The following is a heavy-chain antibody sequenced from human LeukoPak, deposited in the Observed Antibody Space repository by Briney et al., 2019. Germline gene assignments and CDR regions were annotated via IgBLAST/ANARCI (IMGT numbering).Heavy chain of an antibody. CDR2: INAYNGNT. J-gene: IGHJ6*02. D-gene: IGHD3-10*01. CDR3: ARELWFGESSSETSQNYYYAMDI. Sequence: ASVKVSCKGYGYTFINHDIDWVRQAPGQGLEWMGWINAYNGNTNYAQKVQGRVTMTTDTSTSTAYMDLRSLRSDDTAVYYCARELWFGESSSETSQNYYYAMDIWGQGTTVTVSS. CDR1: GYTFINHD. V-gene: IGHV1-18*01.